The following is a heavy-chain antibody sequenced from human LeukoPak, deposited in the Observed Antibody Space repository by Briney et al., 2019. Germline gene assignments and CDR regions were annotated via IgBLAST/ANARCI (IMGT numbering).Heavy chain of an antibody. V-gene: IGHV4-39*01. J-gene: IGHJ6*03. CDR2: IYYSGST. Sequence: SETLSLTCTVSGGSISSSSYYWGWIRQPPGKGLEWIGSIYYSGSTYYNPSLKSRVTISVDTSKNQFSLKLSSVTAADAAVYYCARHLKGVVAPRGYYYYYMDVWGKGTTVTVSS. CDR3: ARHLKGVVAPRGYYYYYMDV. D-gene: IGHD2-2*01. CDR1: GGSISSSSYY.